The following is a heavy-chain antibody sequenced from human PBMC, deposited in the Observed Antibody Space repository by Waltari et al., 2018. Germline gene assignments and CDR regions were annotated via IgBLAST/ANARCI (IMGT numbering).Heavy chain of an antibody. J-gene: IGHJ5*02. CDR1: GFPIGSEYY. D-gene: IGHD2-21*02. V-gene: IGHV4-38-2*01. CDR2: TYHSGSA. CDR3: ARLSPYTSSGDFFDP. Sequence: QVQLQESGPRLVKPSETLSLTCPVSGFPIGSEYYWAWVRQSPGEGLVWIGSTYHSGSAEYNPSLKGRVTISVDTSKNQCSLKLTSVTVADSGVYYCARLSPYTSSGDFFDPWGQGALVTVSS.